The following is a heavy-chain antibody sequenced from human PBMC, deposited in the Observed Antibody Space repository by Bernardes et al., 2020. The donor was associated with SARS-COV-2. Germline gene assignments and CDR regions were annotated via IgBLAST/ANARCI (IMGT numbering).Heavy chain of an antibody. J-gene: IGHJ4*02. V-gene: IGHV3-74*01. Sequence: GSLRLPSAAPGFPFSSYWMHWVRHAPGKGLVWVSRITSDGSSTSYADSVKGRFTISRDNAKNTLYLQMNSLRAEDTAVYYCARAYSRSPTFDYWGQGTLVTVSS. CDR2: ITSDGSST. CDR1: GFPFSSYW. CDR3: ARAYSRSPTFDY. D-gene: IGHD6-6*01.